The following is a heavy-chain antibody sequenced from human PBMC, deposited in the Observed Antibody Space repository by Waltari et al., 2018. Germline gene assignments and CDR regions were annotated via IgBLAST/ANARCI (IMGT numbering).Heavy chain of an antibody. CDR2: MNPNSGNT. CDR3: ARASPYYDILTGHYYYYGMDV. D-gene: IGHD3-9*01. Sequence: QVQLVQSGAEVKKPGASVKVSCKASGYTFTSYDINWVRPATGQGLEWMGWMNPNSGNTGYAQKFQGRVTMTRNTSISTAYMELSSLRSEDTAVYYCARASPYYDILTGHYYYYGMDVWGQGTTVTVSS. J-gene: IGHJ6*02. V-gene: IGHV1-8*01. CDR1: GYTFTSYD.